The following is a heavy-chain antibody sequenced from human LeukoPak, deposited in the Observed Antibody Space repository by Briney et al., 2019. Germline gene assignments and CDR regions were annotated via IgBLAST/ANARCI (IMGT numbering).Heavy chain of an antibody. J-gene: IGHJ3*02. CDR1: GDTVSSNSAG. Sequence: SQTPSLTCAISGDTVSSNSAGWNWIRQSPSRGLEWLGRRITINPDTSKNQFSLQLNSVTPEDTAVYYCAREGPTGAFDIWGQGTMVTVSS. CDR3: AREGPTGAFDI. D-gene: IGHD3-10*01. V-gene: IGHV6-1*01.